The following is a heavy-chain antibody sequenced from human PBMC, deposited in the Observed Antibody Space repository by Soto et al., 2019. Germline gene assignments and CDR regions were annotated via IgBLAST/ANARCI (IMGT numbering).Heavy chain of an antibody. CDR1: GFTFSSYA. J-gene: IGHJ3*02. CDR3: ARVGMEPLYPVFFDS. D-gene: IGHD1-26*01. V-gene: IGHV3-23*01. CDR2: ISGSGGST. Sequence: EVQLLESGGGLVQPGGSLRLSCAASGFTFSSYAMSWVRQAPGKGLEWVSAISGSGGSTYYADSVKGRFTISRDNSKNTLYLQMNSLIADDTAVYYCARVGMEPLYPVFFDSWGQGKMVTVSS.